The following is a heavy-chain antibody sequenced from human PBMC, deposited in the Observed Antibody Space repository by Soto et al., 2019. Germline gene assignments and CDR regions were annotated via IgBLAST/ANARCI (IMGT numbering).Heavy chain of an antibody. CDR2: ISTYNGNT. Sequence: GASVKVSCKSSGYNFTRFGISWVRQAPGQGLEWMGWISTYNGNTNYAQRLQGRVTMTTDTSTSTAYMELSSLRSEDTAVYYCAREPSPGTYYDFWSGYHYYYYMDVWGKGTTVTVSS. V-gene: IGHV1-18*01. J-gene: IGHJ6*03. D-gene: IGHD3-3*01. CDR1: GYNFTRFG. CDR3: AREPSPGTYYDFWSGYHYYYYMDV.